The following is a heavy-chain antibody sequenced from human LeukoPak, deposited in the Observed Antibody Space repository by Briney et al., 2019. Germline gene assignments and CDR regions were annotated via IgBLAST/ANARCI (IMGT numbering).Heavy chain of an antibody. CDR1: GGSISSSSYY. J-gene: IGHJ6*03. D-gene: IGHD3-3*01. Sequence: SETLSLTCTVSGGSISSSSYYWGWIRQPPGKGLEWIGSIYYSGSTYYNPSLKSRVTISVDTSKNQFSLKLSSVTAADTAVYYCARQGYDFWSGYPGHYYYYVDVWGKGTTVTVSS. CDR3: ARQGYDFWSGYPGHYYYYVDV. CDR2: IYYSGST. V-gene: IGHV4-39*01.